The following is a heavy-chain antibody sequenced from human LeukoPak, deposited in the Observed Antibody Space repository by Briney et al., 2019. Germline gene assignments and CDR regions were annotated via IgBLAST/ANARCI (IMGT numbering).Heavy chain of an antibody. Sequence: GASVKVSCKASGYTFTSYDINWVRQATGQGLEWMGWMNPNSGNTGYAQKFQGRVTMTRNTSISTAYMELSSLRSEDTAVYYCARMGPYSSSWYDYYYYYYMDVWGKGTTVTISS. CDR2: MNPNSGNT. V-gene: IGHV1-8*01. CDR1: GYTFTSYD. J-gene: IGHJ6*03. D-gene: IGHD6-13*01. CDR3: ARMGPYSSSWYDYYYYYYMDV.